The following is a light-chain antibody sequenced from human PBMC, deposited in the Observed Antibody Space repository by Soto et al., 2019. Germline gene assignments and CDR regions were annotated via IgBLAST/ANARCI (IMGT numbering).Light chain of an antibody. CDR3: GSWDSSLSAYV. V-gene: IGLV1-51*01. Sequence: QSVLTQPPSVSAAPGQRVTISCSGSSSNIGGNSVSWYQQLPGTAPKLLIYDDDKRPSGSPDRFSGSKSGTSATLGITGFQTGDEAYYYCGSWDSSLSAYVFGTGTKVTVL. J-gene: IGLJ1*01. CDR1: SSNIGGNS. CDR2: DDD.